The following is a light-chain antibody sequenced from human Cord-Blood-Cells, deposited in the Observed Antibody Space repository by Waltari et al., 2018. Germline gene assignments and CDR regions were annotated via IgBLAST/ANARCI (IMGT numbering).Light chain of an antibody. V-gene: IGLV1-44*01. Sequence: QSVLTQPPSASGTPGQRVTISCSGSSSNLGSNTVKWYQQLPGTAPKLLSYSNNQRPSGGPDRFSGSKSCTSASLAISGLQSEDEADYYCAAWDDSLNGWVFGGGTKLTVL. CDR3: AAWDDSLNGWV. CDR2: SNN. J-gene: IGLJ3*02. CDR1: SSNLGSNT.